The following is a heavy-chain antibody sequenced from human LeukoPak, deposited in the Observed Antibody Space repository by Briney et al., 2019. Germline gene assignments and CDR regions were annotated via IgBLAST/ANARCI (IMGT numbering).Heavy chain of an antibody. V-gene: IGHV1-46*01. J-gene: IGHJ4*02. D-gene: IGHD2-2*01. CDR3: ARDKNSYCSSTSCYSGGAGY. Sequence: GASVKVSCKASGYTFTSYYMHWVRQAPGQGLEWMGITNPSGGSTSYAQKFQGRVTMTRDTSTSTVYMELSSLRSEDTAVYYCARDKNSYCSSTSCYSGGAGYWGQGTLVTVSS. CDR2: TNPSGGST. CDR1: GYTFTSYY.